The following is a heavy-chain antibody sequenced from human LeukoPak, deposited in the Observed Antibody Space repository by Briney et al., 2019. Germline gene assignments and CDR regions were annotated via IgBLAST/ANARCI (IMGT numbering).Heavy chain of an antibody. CDR1: SGSISTSNYY. CDR3: ARSPRWLHHHYYYYYMDV. J-gene: IGHJ6*03. D-gene: IGHD5-24*01. Sequence: SETLSLTCTVSSGSISTSNYYWGWVRQPPGKALEWIGNIFYSGSTYYSPSLKSRVTISVDTSKNQFSLKLSSVTAADTAVYYCARSPRWLHHHYYYYYMDVWGKGTTVTISS. V-gene: IGHV4-39*07. CDR2: IFYSGST.